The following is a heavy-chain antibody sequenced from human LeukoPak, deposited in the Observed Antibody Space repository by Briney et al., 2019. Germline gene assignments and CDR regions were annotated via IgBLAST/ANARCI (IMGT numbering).Heavy chain of an antibody. Sequence: GGSLRLSCAASGFTFTSYSMNWVRQAPGKGLEWVSTISGGGGSTYYADSVKGRFTISRDNSKNTLYLQVNSLRTEDTAVYYCAKGGKWDVTPFDYWGQGTLVTVSS. CDR3: AKGGKWDVTPFDY. J-gene: IGHJ4*02. CDR1: GFTFTSYS. CDR2: ISGGGGST. V-gene: IGHV3-23*01. D-gene: IGHD1-26*01.